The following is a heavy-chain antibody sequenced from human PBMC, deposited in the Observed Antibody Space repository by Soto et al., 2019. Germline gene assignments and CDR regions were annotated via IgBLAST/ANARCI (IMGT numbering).Heavy chain of an antibody. CDR1: GYSFTSYW. CDR3: AREDYIERYYYYGMDV. Sequence: GESLKISCKGSGYSFTSYWISWVRQMPGKGLEWMGRIDPSGSYTNYSPSFQGHVTISADKSISTAYLQWSSLKASDTAMYYCAREDYIERYYYYGMDVWGQGTTVTVSS. D-gene: IGHD4-4*01. V-gene: IGHV5-10-1*01. CDR2: IDPSGSYT. J-gene: IGHJ6*02.